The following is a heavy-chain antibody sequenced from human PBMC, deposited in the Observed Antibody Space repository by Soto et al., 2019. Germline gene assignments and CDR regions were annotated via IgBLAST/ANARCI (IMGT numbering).Heavy chain of an antibody. V-gene: IGHV3-9*01. CDR3: AKGLGYCSSTNCYAAIDY. D-gene: IGHD2-2*01. J-gene: IGHJ4*02. CDR1: GFTFDDYA. Sequence: EVQLVESGGGLVQPGRSLRLSCAASGFTFDDYAMHWVRQAPGKGLEGVSGINWNSGSIGYADSVKGRFTISRDNAKNSLYLQLNSPRDEDTALYYCAKGLGYCSSTNCYAAIDYWGQGTLVTVSS. CDR2: INWNSGSI.